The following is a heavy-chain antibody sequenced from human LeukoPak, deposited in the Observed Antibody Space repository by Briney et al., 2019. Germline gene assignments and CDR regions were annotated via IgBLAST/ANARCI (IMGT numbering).Heavy chain of an antibody. J-gene: IGHJ5*02. CDR1: GFTFNDYY. CDR2: INIGGTNT. Sequence: PGGSLRLSCAASGFTFNDYYMSWIRQAPGKGLEWLSYINIGGTNTHYADSVKGRFTISRDNAKKSLYLEMNNLRAEDTAVYYCATDGAGFDTWGQGVLVTISS. V-gene: IGHV3-11*01. CDR3: ATDGAGFDT.